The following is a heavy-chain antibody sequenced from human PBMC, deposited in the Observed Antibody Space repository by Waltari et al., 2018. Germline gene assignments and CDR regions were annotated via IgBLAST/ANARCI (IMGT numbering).Heavy chain of an antibody. Sequence: QLQLQESGPGLVKPSETLSLTCTVSGGSISSSSYYWGWIRQPPGKGLEWIGSIYYSGSTYSNPSLKSRVTISVDTSKNQFSLKLSSVTAADTAVYYCARGWEGPATVTTDDAFDIWGQGTMVTVSS. V-gene: IGHV4-39*07. CDR1: GGSISSSSYY. D-gene: IGHD4-17*01. J-gene: IGHJ3*02. CDR3: ARGWEGPATVTTDDAFDI. CDR2: IYYSGST.